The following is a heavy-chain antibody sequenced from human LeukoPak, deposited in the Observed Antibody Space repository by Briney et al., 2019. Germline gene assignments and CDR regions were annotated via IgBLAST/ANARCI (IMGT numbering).Heavy chain of an antibody. V-gene: IGHV1-24*01. Sequence: ASVKVSCKVSGYTLAELSMHWVRQAPGKGLEWMGGFDLEDGETIYAQKFQGRVTMSEDTSTDTAYMELSSLRSEDTAVYYCATSGDYYESSGHDAFDIWGQGTMVTVSS. CDR3: ATSGDYYESSGHDAFDI. CDR1: GYTLAELS. J-gene: IGHJ3*02. CDR2: FDLEDGET. D-gene: IGHD3-22*01.